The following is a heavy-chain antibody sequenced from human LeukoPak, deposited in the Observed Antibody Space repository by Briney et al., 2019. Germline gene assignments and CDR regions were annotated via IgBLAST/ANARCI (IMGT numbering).Heavy chain of an antibody. D-gene: IGHD2-2*01. CDR3: ARSGYQLPSGVYFDY. J-gene: IGHJ4*02. CDR2: IIPILGIA. V-gene: IGHV1-69*04. CDR1: GGTFSSYA. Sequence: GAPVKVSCKASGGTFSSYAISWVRQAPGQGLEWMGRIIPILGIANYAQKFQGRVTITADKSTSTAYMELSSLRSEDTAVYYCARSGYQLPSGVYFDYWGQGTLVTVSS.